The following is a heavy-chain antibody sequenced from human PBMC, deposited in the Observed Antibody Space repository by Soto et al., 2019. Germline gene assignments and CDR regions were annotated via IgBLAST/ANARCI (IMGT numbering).Heavy chain of an antibody. CDR3: AREERKGIISWFDP. CDR1: GGSVSGVDYF. D-gene: IGHD2-21*01. J-gene: IGHJ5*02. CDR2: IYYTGIT. V-gene: IGHV4-30-4*01. Sequence: PSETLSLTCTVSGGSVSGVDYFWSWIRQSPGKGLEWIGYIYYTGITHLNPSRKSRLTMAVDTSKNEFSLKLTSVSAADTAVYFCAREERKGIISWFDPWGQGTPVTVSS.